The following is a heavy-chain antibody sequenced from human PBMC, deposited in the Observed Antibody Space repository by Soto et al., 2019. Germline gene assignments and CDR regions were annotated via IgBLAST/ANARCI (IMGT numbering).Heavy chain of an antibody. CDR1: GYTFTSYY. CDR3: ARGLDTAMVPLPFHYFDY. Sequence: ASVKVSCKASGYTFTSYYMHWVRQAPGQGLEWMGIINPSGGSTSYAQKFQGRVTMTRDTSTSTVYMELSSLRSEDTAVYYCARGLDTAMVPLPFHYFDYWGQGTLVTVSS. V-gene: IGHV1-46*01. D-gene: IGHD5-18*01. CDR2: INPSGGST. J-gene: IGHJ4*02.